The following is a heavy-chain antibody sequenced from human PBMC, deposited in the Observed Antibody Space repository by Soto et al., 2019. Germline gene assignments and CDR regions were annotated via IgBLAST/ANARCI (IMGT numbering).Heavy chain of an antibody. V-gene: IGHV3-7*01. CDR1: RFSFVASL. CDR2: IKQDGSEI. Sequence: WGSLRLSCAPSRFSFVASLMAWVRQAPRNGLEWVADIKQDGSEINYVDSVKGRVTISRDNAQNSLYLQMDSLRAEDTAVYYCARDPYLGAKESWGLGTLVTISS. D-gene: IGHD3-16*01. CDR3: ARDPYLGAKES. J-gene: IGHJ5*02.